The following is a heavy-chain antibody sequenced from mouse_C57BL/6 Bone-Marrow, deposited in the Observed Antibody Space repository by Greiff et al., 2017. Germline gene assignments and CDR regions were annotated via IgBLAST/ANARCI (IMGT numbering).Heavy chain of an antibody. D-gene: IGHD3-3*01. J-gene: IGHJ2*01. CDR1: GYTFTDYY. Sequence: VHVKQSGPVLVKPGASVKMSCKASGYTFTDYYMNWVKQSHGKSLEWIGVINPYNGGTSYNQKFKGKATLTVDKSSSTAYMELNSLTSEDSAVYYCARGGTWWGQGTTLTVSS. CDR2: INPYNGGT. CDR3: ARGGTW. V-gene: IGHV1-19*01.